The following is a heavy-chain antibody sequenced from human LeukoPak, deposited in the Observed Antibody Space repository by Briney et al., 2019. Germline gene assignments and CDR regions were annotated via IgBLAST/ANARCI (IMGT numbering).Heavy chain of an antibody. V-gene: IGHV3-30*18. D-gene: IGHD5-18*01. Sequence: GGSLRLSCAASGFTFSSYGMHWVRQAPGKGLEWVAVISYDGSNKYYADSVKGRFTISRDNSKNTLYLQMNSLRAEDTAVYYCAKDYGYSYGSLYYYYGMDVWGQGTTVTVSS. CDR2: ISYDGSNK. CDR3: AKDYGYSYGSLYYYYGMDV. CDR1: GFTFSSYG. J-gene: IGHJ6*02.